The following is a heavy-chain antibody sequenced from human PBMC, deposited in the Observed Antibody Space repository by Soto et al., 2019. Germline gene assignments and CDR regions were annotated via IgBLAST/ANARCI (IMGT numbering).Heavy chain of an antibody. V-gene: IGHV4-30-4*01. CDR3: ARVATSSYYDFLSGNRENYCFAY. CDR2: IYYSASN. D-gene: IGHD3-3*01. J-gene: IGHJ4*02. Sequence: SETLSLTCTVSCGSISSGDCYWSWIRQPPGKGLEWMGYIYYSASNYYNPSLKSRVTISVDTSKNQFSLKLSSVTAADTDVYYCARVATSSYYDFLSGNRENYCFAYRGQGTPVTVSS. CDR1: CGSISSGDCY.